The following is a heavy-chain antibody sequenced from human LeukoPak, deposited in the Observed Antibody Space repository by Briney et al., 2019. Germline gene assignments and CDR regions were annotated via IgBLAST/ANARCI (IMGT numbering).Heavy chain of an antibody. CDR2: ISSSGSAI. CDR3: TSVGIWFGELEGLDH. J-gene: IGHJ4*02. D-gene: IGHD3-10*01. V-gene: IGHV3-48*03. CDR1: GFTFSSYE. Sequence: GGSLRLSCAASGFTFSSYEMNWVRQAPGKGLEWVSYISSSGSAIYYADSVKGRFTISRDNAKNSLYLQMNSLKTEDTAMYYCTSVGIWFGELEGLDHWGQGILVTVSS.